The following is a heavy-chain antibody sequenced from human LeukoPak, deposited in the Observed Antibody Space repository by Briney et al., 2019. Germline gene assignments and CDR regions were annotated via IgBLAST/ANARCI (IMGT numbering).Heavy chain of an antibody. CDR3: ASGGGSSWYDRDYFDY. V-gene: IGHV4-31*03. D-gene: IGHD6-13*01. CDR2: IYYSGST. CDR1: GGSISSGGYY. Sequence: PSETLSLTCTVSGGSISSGGYYWSWIRQHPGKGLEWIGYIYYSGSTYYNPSLKGRVTISVDTSKNQFSLKLNSVTAADTAVYYCASGGGSSWYDRDYFDYWGQGTLVTVSS. J-gene: IGHJ4*02.